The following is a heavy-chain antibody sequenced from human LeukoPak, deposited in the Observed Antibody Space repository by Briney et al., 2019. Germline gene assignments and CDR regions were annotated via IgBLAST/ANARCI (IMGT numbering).Heavy chain of an antibody. J-gene: IGHJ6*02. D-gene: IGHD6-13*01. V-gene: IGHV3-30-3*01. CDR3: ARDSSSWYDSGYYYGMDV. Sequence: TGGSLRLSCAASGFTFSNYAMHWVRQAPGKGLEWAAVISYDGSNKYYADSVKGRFTISRDNSKNTLYLQMNSLRAEDTAVYYCARDSSSWYDSGYYYGMDVWGQGTTVTVSS. CDR1: GFTFSNYA. CDR2: ISYDGSNK.